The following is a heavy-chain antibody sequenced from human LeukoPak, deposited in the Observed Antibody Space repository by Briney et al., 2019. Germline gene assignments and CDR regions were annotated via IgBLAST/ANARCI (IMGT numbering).Heavy chain of an antibody. D-gene: IGHD6-19*01. CDR1: GFTFSSYG. Sequence: PGRSLRLSCAASGFTFSSYGMHWVRQAPGKGLEWVAVISYDGSNKYYADSVKGRFTISRDNSKNTLYLQMNSLRAEDTAVYYCAKATGGWPRYFDYWGQGTLVTVSS. J-gene: IGHJ4*02. V-gene: IGHV3-30*18. CDR2: ISYDGSNK. CDR3: AKATGGWPRYFDY.